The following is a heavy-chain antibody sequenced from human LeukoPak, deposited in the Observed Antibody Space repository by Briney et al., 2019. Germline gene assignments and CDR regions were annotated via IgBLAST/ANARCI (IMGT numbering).Heavy chain of an antibody. J-gene: IGHJ4*02. Sequence: ASVKVSCKASGYTFTSYYMHWVRQAPGQGLEWMGRINPNSGGTNYAQKFQGRVTMTRDTSISTAYMELSRLRSDDTAVYYCARVNRPIVGAIFRTRDYFDYWGQGTLVTVSS. CDR3: ARVNRPIVGAIFRTRDYFDY. D-gene: IGHD1-26*01. CDR2: INPNSGGT. V-gene: IGHV1-2*06. CDR1: GYTFTSYY.